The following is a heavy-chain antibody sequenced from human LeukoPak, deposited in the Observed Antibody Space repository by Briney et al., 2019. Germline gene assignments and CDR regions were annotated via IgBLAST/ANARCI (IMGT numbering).Heavy chain of an antibody. J-gene: IGHJ6*02. CDR2: ISSSSSYI. CDR3: ARDNRFGEFGLAYYYYGMDV. V-gene: IGHV3-21*01. Sequence: PGGSLRLSCAASGFIFRSYSMNWVRQAPGKGLEWFSSISSSSSYIYYADSVKGRFTISRDNAKNSLYLQMNSLRAEDTAVYYCARDNRFGEFGLAYYYYGMDVWGQGTTVTVSS. D-gene: IGHD3-10*01. CDR1: GFIFRSYS.